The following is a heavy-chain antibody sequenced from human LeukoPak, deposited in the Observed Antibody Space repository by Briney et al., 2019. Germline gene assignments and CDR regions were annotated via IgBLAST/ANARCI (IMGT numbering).Heavy chain of an antibody. Sequence: GASVKVSCKASGYTFTSYDINWVRQATGQGLEWMGWMNPNSGNTGYAQKFQGRVTMTRNTSISTAYTELSRLRSDDTAVYYCARLPYYYDSSGYRVLDYWGQGTLVTVSS. CDR2: MNPNSGNT. D-gene: IGHD3-22*01. J-gene: IGHJ4*02. CDR1: GYTFTSYD. V-gene: IGHV1-8*01. CDR3: ARLPYYYDSSGYRVLDY.